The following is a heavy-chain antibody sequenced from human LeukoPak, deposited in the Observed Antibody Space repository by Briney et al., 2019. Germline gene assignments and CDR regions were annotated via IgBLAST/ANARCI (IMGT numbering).Heavy chain of an antibody. J-gene: IGHJ4*02. V-gene: IGHV1-18*01. CDR3: ARGNRDVRYFDWLLPYYFDY. Sequence: ASVKVSCKASGYTFTSYGISWVRQAPGQGFEWMGWISAYNGNTNYAQKFQGRVTMTRNTSISTAYMELSSLRSEDTAVYYCARGNRDVRYFDWLLPYYFDYWGQGTLVTVSS. D-gene: IGHD3-9*01. CDR2: ISAYNGNT. CDR1: GYTFTSYG.